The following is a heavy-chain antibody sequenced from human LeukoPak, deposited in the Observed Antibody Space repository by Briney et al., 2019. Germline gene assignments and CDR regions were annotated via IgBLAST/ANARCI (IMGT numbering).Heavy chain of an antibody. CDR2: ISGSGGST. D-gene: IGHD5-24*01. CDR1: GFTFSSYA. CDR3: AKDEGYNSFDY. Sequence: GGSLRLSCAASGFTFSSYAMSWVRQAPGKGLKWVSAISGSGGSTYYADSVKGRFTISRDDSKNTLYLQMNSLRAEDTAVYYCAKDEGYNSFDYWGQGTLVTVSS. V-gene: IGHV3-23*01. J-gene: IGHJ4*02.